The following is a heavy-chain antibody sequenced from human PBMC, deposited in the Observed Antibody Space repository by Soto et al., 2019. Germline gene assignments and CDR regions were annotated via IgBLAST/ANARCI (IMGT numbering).Heavy chain of an antibody. V-gene: IGHV4-4*07. CDR2: IYSSGNT. CDR3: ARGQRFSDWFDP. CDR1: GGTVYSSY. D-gene: IGHD3-3*01. J-gene: IGHJ5*02. Sequence: PSYTLALSRSSSGGTVYSSYWTWILQPAGKGLEWIGRIYSSGNTKYNPSLQSRVTMSLDTSNNQFSLRLTSVTAADTAVYYCARGQRFSDWFDPWGQGTLVTVSS.